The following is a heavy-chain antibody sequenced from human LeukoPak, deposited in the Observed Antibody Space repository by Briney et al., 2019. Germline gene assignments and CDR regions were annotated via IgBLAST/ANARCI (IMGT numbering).Heavy chain of an antibody. V-gene: IGHV4-30-4*08. CDR1: GGSISSGDYY. Sequence: PSQTLPLTCTVSGGSISSGDYYWSWIRQPPGKGLEWIGYIYYSGSTYYNPSLKSRVTISVDTSKNQFSLKLSSVTAADTAVYYCARDAPFWSGYYYFDYWGQGTLVTVSS. CDR2: IYYSGST. J-gene: IGHJ4*02. CDR3: ARDAPFWSGYYYFDY. D-gene: IGHD3-3*01.